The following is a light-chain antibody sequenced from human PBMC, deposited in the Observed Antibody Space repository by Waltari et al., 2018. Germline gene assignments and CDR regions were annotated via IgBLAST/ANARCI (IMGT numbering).Light chain of an antibody. V-gene: IGKV4-1*01. J-gene: IGKJ4*01. Sequence: DIVMTQSPDSLAVSLGERASINCTSSQTILYNSNNKNYLAWYQQKPGQPPKLLIYWASTRQSGVPDRFIGSGSGTDFTLTISSLQAGDVAVYYCQQYFTTLTFGGGTKVEIK. CDR1: QTILYNSNNKNY. CDR3: QQYFTTLT. CDR2: WAS.